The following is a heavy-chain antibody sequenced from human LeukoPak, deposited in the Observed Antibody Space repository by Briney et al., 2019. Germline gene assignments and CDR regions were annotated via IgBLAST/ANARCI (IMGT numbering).Heavy chain of an antibody. CDR2: VHSNGAT. CDR3: VKYTRSPTVYALDI. J-gene: IGHJ3*02. CDR1: GGSVSSGSYY. Sequence: SETLSLTCTVSGGSVSSGSYYWSWIRQPPGRGLEWFGYVHSNGATNYNPSFKSRVTISLDTSKNQFSLRLTSVTAADTAVYYCVKYTRSPTVYALDIWGQGTMVTVSS. D-gene: IGHD1-14*01. V-gene: IGHV4-61*01.